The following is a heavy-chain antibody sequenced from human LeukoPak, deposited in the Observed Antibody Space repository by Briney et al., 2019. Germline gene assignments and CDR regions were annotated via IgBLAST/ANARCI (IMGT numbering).Heavy chain of an antibody. Sequence: SETLSLTCTVSGGSISSSSYYWSWIRQPAGKGLEWIGRIYTSGSTNYNPSLKSRVTISVDTSKNQFSLKLSSVTAADTAVYYCATAAARGYSYGFIYYYYYMDVWGKGTTVTISS. D-gene: IGHD5-18*01. CDR1: GGSISSSSYY. CDR2: IYTSGST. J-gene: IGHJ6*03. V-gene: IGHV4-61*02. CDR3: ATAAARGYSYGFIYYYYYMDV.